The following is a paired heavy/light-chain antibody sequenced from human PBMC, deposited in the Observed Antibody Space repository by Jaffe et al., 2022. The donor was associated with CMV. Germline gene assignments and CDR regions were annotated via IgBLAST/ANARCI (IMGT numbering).Heavy chain of an antibody. CDR2: IRSKANNYAT. CDR1: GFTFSGSA. V-gene: IGHV3-73*02. D-gene: IGHD3-16*01. Sequence: EVQLVESGGGLVQPGGSLKLSCAASGFTFSGSALHWVRQASGKGLEWVGRIRSKANNYATIYAASLKGRFTISRDDSKNMAYLEMNSLETEDTAVYYCTRWDVGVTHPGDYWGQGTLVTVSS. J-gene: IGHJ4*02. CDR3: TRWDVGVTHPGDY.
Light chain of an antibody. CDR3: TTYINSNSWV. Sequence: QSALTQPASVSGSPGQSTTISCTGSSSDIGDYNDISWYQCHPGKAPKLMIFDVSNRPSGVSNRFSGSKSGNTASLTISGLQAEDEADYYCTTYINSNSWVFGGGTKLTVL. J-gene: IGLJ3*02. V-gene: IGLV2-14*03. CDR1: SSDIGDYND. CDR2: DVS.